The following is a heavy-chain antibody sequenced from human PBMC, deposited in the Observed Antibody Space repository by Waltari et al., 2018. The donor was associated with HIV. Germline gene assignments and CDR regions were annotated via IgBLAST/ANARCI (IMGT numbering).Heavy chain of an antibody. CDR2: IIPLFGTV. D-gene: IGHD3-3*01. V-gene: IGHV1-69*01. CDR3: ARDKAHNDVWSGYVS. J-gene: IGHJ5*02. CDR1: GGPVSSYA. Sequence: QVQLVQSGAEVRKPGSSVKISCTSSGGPVSSYAVSWVRQAPGQGLECMGGIIPLFGTVHYAQKFQGRVTITADGSTSTVYMELSSLRSEDTAVYYCARDKAHNDVWSGYVSWGQGTLVTVSS.